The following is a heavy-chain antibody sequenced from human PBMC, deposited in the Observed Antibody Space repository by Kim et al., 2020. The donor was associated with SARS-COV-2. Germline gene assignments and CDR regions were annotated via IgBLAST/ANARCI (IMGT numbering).Heavy chain of an antibody. J-gene: IGHJ1*01. CDR3: SCGRPARPLIF. Sequence: SETLSLTCAVSGGSFSGYYWSWVRQPPGKGLEWVGEINHSGSTSYYSSPKSQVTITVDTSTNKFQLTLNPVTATDTAVAYCSCGRPARPLIFWVQVTLV. D-gene: IGHD3-9*01. CDR2: INHSGST. V-gene: IGHV4-34*01. CDR1: GGSFSGYY.